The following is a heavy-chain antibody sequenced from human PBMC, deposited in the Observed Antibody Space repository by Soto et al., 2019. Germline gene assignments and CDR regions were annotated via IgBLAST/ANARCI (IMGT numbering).Heavy chain of an antibody. D-gene: IGHD6-13*01. CDR2: IIPIFGTA. V-gene: IGHV1-69*13. CDR3: ARDHSPEAPPLFDY. J-gene: IGHJ4*02. CDR1: GYTFTSYG. Sequence: SVKVSCKASGYTFTSYGISWVRQAPGQGLEWMGGIIPIFGTANYAQKFQGRVTITADESTSTAYMELSSLRSEDTAVYYCARDHSPEAPPLFDYWGQGTLVTVSS.